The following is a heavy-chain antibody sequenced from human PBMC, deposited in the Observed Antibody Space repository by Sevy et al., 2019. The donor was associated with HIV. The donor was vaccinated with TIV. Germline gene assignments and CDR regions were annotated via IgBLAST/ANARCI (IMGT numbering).Heavy chain of an antibody. CDR2: ISKHSNYI. Sequence: GGSLRLSCAASGFTFTSYSMTWFRQAPGRGLEWVSSISKHSNYIYYASSVEGRFTISRDNAQDSLYLQMTSLGAEDTGLYYCARSTYYYASGTFRESDFWGQGTLVTVSS. D-gene: IGHD3-10*01. J-gene: IGHJ4*02. CDR3: ARSTYYYASGTFRESDF. CDR1: GFTFTSYS. V-gene: IGHV3-21*01.